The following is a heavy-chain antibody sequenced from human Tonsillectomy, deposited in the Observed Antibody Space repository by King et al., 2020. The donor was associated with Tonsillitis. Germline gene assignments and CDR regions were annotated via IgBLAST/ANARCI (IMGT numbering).Heavy chain of an antibody. CDR2: INHSGST. J-gene: IGHJ3*02. Sequence: VQLQQWGAGLVKPSATLSLTCVVYGVSFSDYYWSWICQPPGKGLEWIGEINHSGSTNYNPSLQSRASISVDTSKNQFSLKLSSVTAADTAVYYCARGVVGTTWDAFDIWGQGTMVTVSS. CDR1: GVSFSDYY. V-gene: IGHV4-34*01. CDR3: ARGVVGTTWDAFDI. D-gene: IGHD1-7*01.